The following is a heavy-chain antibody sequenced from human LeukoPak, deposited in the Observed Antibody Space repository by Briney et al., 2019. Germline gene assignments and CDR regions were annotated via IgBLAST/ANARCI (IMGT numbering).Heavy chain of an antibody. V-gene: IGHV4-59*01. CDR3: ARAREDTYYDYGMDV. CDR2: ISYSGTT. J-gene: IGHJ6*02. CDR1: GSSISSYY. Sequence: SETLSLTCTVSGSSISSYYWNWIRQPPGKGLEWIGYISYSGTTNYNPSLKSRVTISVDTSKKQFSLKLSSVIAADTAVYYCARAREDTYYDYGMDVWGQGTTVTVSS.